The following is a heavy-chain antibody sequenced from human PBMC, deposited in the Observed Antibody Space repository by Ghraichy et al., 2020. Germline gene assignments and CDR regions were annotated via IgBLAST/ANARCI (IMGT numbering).Heavy chain of an antibody. CDR3: AKAWGYCSGGTCPPYNWLDP. V-gene: IGHV3-23*01. CDR1: GLTFSSYA. CDR2: ISAGGGSA. J-gene: IGHJ5*02. D-gene: IGHD2-15*01. Sequence: GGSLRLSCVASGLTFSSYAMTWVHQAPGKGLEWVSSISAGGGSAYYADSVKGRFSISRDNSKDTMYLQMNSLRAEDAAVYFCAKAWGYCSGGTCPPYNWLDPWGQGTLVTVSS.